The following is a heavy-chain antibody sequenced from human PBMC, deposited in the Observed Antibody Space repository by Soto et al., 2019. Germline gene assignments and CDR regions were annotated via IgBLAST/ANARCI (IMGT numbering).Heavy chain of an antibody. CDR1: GGSFSGYY. CDR3: ARESKKRYSSSPPFDY. CDR2: INHSGST. J-gene: IGHJ4*02. Sequence: SETLSLTCAVYGGSFSGYYWSWIRQPPGKGLEWIGEINHSGSTNYNPSLKSRVTISVDTSENQFSLKLSSVTAADTAVYYCARESKKRYSSSPPFDYWGQGTLVTVSS. D-gene: IGHD6-6*01. V-gene: IGHV4-34*01.